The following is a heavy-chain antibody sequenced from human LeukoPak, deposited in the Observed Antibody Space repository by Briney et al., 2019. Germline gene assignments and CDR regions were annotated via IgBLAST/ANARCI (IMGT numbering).Heavy chain of an antibody. V-gene: IGHV1-46*01. CDR1: GYTFTGYY. CDR2: INPSGGST. D-gene: IGHD1-7*01. Sequence: GASVKVSCKASGYTFTGYYMHWVRQAPGQGLEWMGIINPSGGSTSYAQKFQGRVTMTRDMSTSTVYMELSSLRSEDTAVYYCARDLLTGTTRQSDAFDIWGQGTMVTVSS. J-gene: IGHJ3*02. CDR3: ARDLLTGTTRQSDAFDI.